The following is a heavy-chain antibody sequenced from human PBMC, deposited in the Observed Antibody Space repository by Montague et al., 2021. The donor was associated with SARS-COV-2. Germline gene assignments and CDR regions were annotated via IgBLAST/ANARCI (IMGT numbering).Heavy chain of an antibody. V-gene: IGHV4-39*01. CDR2: IYCTGRT. CDR1: SGSIRSSNYY. CDR3: ARRNGGLAVGGIWFDP. D-gene: IGHD6-19*01. J-gene: IGHJ5*02. Sequence: SETLSLTCTVSSGSIRSSNYYWGWIRQPPGKGLEWIGSIYCTGRTFYNPSLRSRLAISIDTSNNQFSLRLSSVTAADTAVYYCARRNGGLAVGGIWFDPWGQGRLVTVSS.